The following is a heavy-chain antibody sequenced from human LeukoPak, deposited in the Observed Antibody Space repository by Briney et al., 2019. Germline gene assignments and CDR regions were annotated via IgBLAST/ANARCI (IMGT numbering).Heavy chain of an antibody. J-gene: IGHJ4*02. V-gene: IGHV3-66*01. D-gene: IGHD6-6*01. CDR2: SFGGGST. Sequence: GGSLRLSCAASGFTVSNNHMSWVRQAPGKGLEWVSVSFGGGSTYYADSVKGRFTISRDNSKDTLYLQMNSLRAEDTAVYFCAKGGQLAAYYFDFWGQGTLVTVSS. CDR1: GFTVSNNH. CDR3: AKGGQLAAYYFDF.